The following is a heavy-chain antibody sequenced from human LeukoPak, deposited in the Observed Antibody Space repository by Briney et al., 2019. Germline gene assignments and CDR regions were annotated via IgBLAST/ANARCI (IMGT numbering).Heavy chain of an antibody. V-gene: IGHV4-34*01. CDR3: ARGMAVAGTRDY. Sequence: SETLSLTCAVYGGSFSGYYWSWIRQPPGRGLEWIGEINHSGSTNYNPSLKSRVTISVDTSKNQFSLKLSSVTAADTAVYYCARGMAVAGTRDYWGQGTLVTVPS. CDR2: INHSGST. D-gene: IGHD6-19*01. CDR1: GGSFSGYY. J-gene: IGHJ4*02.